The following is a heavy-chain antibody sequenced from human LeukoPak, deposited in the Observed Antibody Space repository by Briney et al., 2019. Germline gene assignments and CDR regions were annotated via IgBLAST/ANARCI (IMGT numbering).Heavy chain of an antibody. CDR3: ARGENSYGKQYYFDY. Sequence: PGGSLRLSCAASGFTFSSYSMNWVRQAPGKGLEWVSSISSSSSYIYYADSVKGRFTISRDNAKNSLYLQMNSLRAEDTAVYYCARGENSYGKQYYFDYWGQGTLVTVSS. J-gene: IGHJ4*02. D-gene: IGHD5-18*01. CDR2: ISSSSSYI. V-gene: IGHV3-21*01. CDR1: GFTFSSYS.